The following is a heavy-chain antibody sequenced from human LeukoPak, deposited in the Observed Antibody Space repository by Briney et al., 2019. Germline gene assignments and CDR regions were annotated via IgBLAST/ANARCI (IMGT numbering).Heavy chain of an antibody. Sequence: SETLSLTCTVSGGSISSSSYYWGWIRQPPGKGLEWIGSIYYSGSTYYNPSLKSRVTISVDTSKNQFSLKLSSVTAADTAVYYCARHKDREQQLGFYYYGMDVWGQGTTVTVSS. CDR2: IYYSGST. V-gene: IGHV4-39*01. J-gene: IGHJ6*02. CDR1: GGSISSSSYY. CDR3: ARHKDREQQLGFYYYGMDV. D-gene: IGHD6-13*01.